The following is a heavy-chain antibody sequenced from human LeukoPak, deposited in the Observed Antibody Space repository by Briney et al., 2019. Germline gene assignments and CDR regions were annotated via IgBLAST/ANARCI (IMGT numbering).Heavy chain of an antibody. D-gene: IGHD3-10*01. Sequence: GGSLRLSCAASGFTFSSYWMIWVRQAPGMGLECVAEINQDGNKKYYVDSVRGRFTISRDNAKNSLYLQMNGLRAEDTAVYYCARDLIWDGDPDGRDFWGQGTLVSVSS. CDR1: GFTFSSYW. V-gene: IGHV3-7*01. J-gene: IGHJ4*02. CDR2: INQDGNKK. CDR3: ARDLIWDGDPDGRDF.